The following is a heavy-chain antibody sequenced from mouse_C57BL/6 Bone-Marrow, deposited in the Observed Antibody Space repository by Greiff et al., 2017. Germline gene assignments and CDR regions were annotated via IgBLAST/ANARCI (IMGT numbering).Heavy chain of an antibody. J-gene: IGHJ4*01. D-gene: IGHD1-1*01. CDR2: ISYSGST. CDR1: GYSITSDY. CDR3: ARRDYGTGAMDY. Sequence: EVKLMESGPGLAKPSQTLSLTCSVSGYSITSDYWNWIRKFPGNKLEYMGYISYSGSTYYNPSLKSRSSITRDPSKNQYYLQLNSGTTEDTATYYCARRDYGTGAMDYWGQGTSVTVSA. V-gene: IGHV3-8*01.